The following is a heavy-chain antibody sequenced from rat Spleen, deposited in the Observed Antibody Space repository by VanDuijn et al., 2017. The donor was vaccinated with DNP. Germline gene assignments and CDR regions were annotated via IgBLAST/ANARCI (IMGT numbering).Heavy chain of an antibody. Sequence: EVQLGESGGGLVQPGRSLKLSCAASGFTFSDYYMALVRQAPTKGLEWVPYISYDGTSTYNGDSVKVRFTISRDNAKSTLYLQMNTLRSEDMATYYCVRPARCWFAYWGQGTLVTVSS. J-gene: IGHJ3*01. CDR3: VRPARCWFAY. V-gene: IGHV5-22*01. CDR2: ISYDGTST. CDR1: GFTFSDYY.